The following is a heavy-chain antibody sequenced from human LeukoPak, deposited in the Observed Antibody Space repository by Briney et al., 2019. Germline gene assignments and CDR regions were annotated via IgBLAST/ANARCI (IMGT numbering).Heavy chain of an antibody. Sequence: GGSLRLSCAASGFTFSSYSMNWVRQAPGKGLEWVAVISYDGSDKYYADSVKGRFTISRDNSKNTLYLQMNSLRAEDTAVYYCAKVGSDTYYYGSGSYYYSDYWGQGTLVTVSS. J-gene: IGHJ4*02. CDR3: AKVGSDTYYYGSGSYYYSDY. CDR2: ISYDGSDK. CDR1: GFTFSSYS. V-gene: IGHV3-30*18. D-gene: IGHD3-10*01.